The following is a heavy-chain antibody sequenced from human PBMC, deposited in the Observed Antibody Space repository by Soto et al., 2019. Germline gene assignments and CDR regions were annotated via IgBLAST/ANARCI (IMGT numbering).Heavy chain of an antibody. J-gene: IGHJ6*02. CDR1: GGSISSGDCY. V-gene: IGHV4-30-4*01. D-gene: IGHD6-13*01. Sequence: SETLSLTCTVSGGSISSGDCYWIWIRQPPGKGLEWIGYIYNSGDTYYNPSLKSRVTMSVDTSKNQFSLKLSSVTAGDTAVYYCARGGIPPGYGLDVWGQGTTVTVSS. CDR2: IYNSGDT. CDR3: ARGGIPPGYGLDV.